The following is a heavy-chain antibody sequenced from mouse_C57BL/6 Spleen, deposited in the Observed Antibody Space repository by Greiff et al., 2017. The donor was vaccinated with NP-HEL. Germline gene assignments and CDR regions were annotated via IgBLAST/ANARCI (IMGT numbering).Heavy chain of an antibody. D-gene: IGHD1-1*01. CDR3: ARALFITTVVATRAMDY. J-gene: IGHJ4*01. CDR1: GYTFTSYG. V-gene: IGHV1-81*01. Sequence: QVHVKQSGAELARPGASVKLSCKASGYTFTSYGISWVKQRTGQGLEWIGEIYPRSGNTYYNEKFKGKATLTADKSSSTAYMELRSLTSEDSAVYVCARALFITTVVATRAMDYWGQGTSVTVSS. CDR2: IYPRSGNT.